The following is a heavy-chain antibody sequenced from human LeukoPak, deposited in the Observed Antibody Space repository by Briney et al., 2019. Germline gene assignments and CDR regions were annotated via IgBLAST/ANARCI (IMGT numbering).Heavy chain of an antibody. Sequence: PGGSLRLSCAAPGFIFDDCAMHWVRQAPGKGLEWVSLIRGDGGSTYYADSVKGRFTISRDNSKSSLYLQMNSLRTEDTALYYCAKDSAPMTTVKTTFDYWGQGTLVTVSS. CDR3: AKDSAPMTTVKTTFDY. CDR1: GFIFDDCA. D-gene: IGHD4-17*01. J-gene: IGHJ4*02. V-gene: IGHV3-43*02. CDR2: IRGDGGST.